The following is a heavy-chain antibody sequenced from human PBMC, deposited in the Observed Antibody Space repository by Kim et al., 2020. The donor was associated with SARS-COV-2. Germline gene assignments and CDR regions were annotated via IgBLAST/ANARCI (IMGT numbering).Heavy chain of an antibody. CDR1: GFTFTTYS. Sequence: GGSLRLSCAASGFTFTTYSMNWVRQAPGKGLEWISYINRDGDSMYYADSVKGRFTISRDNAKNSLYLQMNTLRDEDTAVYYCARDLGGDCNRVSCYAGDYWGQGTLVTVSS. V-gene: IGHV3-48*02. J-gene: IGHJ4*02. CDR3: ARDLGGDCNRVSCYAGDY. D-gene: IGHD2-2*01. CDR2: INRDGDSM.